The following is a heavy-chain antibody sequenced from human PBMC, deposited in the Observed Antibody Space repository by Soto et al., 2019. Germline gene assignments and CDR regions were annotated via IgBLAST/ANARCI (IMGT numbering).Heavy chain of an antibody. V-gene: IGHV3-30*03. CDR1: GFTFSSYS. J-gene: IGHJ4*02. D-gene: IGHD2-2*01. CDR2: ISYDGSNK. CDR3: ATGLGYCSSTSCYHETDLPY. Sequence: GGSLRLSCAASGFTFSSYSMNWVRQAPGKGLEWVAVISYDGSNKYYADSVKGRFTISRDNSKNTLYLQMNSLRAEDTAVYYCATGLGYCSSTSCYHETDLPYWGQGTLVTAPQ.